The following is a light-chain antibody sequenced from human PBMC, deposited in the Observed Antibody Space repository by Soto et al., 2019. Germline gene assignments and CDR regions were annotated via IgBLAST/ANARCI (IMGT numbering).Light chain of an antibody. Sequence: EIVLTQSPGTLSLSPGERATLSCRASQSVSSSYLAWYQQKTGKAPRLLIYGASSRDTGIPDRFSGRGSGTDFTITISELKPEDFSVYYCQQYGSSPAFGGGTKVEIK. CDR2: GAS. J-gene: IGKJ4*01. CDR1: QSVSSSY. CDR3: QQYGSSPA. V-gene: IGKV3-20*01.